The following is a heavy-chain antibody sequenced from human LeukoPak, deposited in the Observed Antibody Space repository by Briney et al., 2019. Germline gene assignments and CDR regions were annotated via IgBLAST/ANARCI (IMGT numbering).Heavy chain of an antibody. Sequence: GGSLRLSCAVSGLTFSRYAMSWVRQAPGKGLEWVSAISESGSGTYYADSVKGRFTISRDNSKDTLSLQMNSLRAEDTAAYYCAKDIAQGYTFGSIEQDYWGQGTLVTVSS. CDR2: ISESGSGT. CDR1: GLTFSRYA. V-gene: IGHV3-23*01. CDR3: AKDIAQGYTFGSIEQDY. D-gene: IGHD5-18*01. J-gene: IGHJ4*02.